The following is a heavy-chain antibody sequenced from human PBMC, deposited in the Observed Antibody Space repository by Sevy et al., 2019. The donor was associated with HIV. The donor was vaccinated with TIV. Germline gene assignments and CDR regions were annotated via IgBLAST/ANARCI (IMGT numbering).Heavy chain of an antibody. CDR3: ARVRDDSSGFDLDY. J-gene: IGHJ4*02. V-gene: IGHV3-7*01. CDR1: GFTFSRYW. CDR2: IKQVGSEK. Sequence: GGSLRLSCAASGFTFSRYWMTWVRQAPGKGLEWVANIKQVGSEKYSVDSVKGRFTISRNNAKNSLYLQMTSLRAEDAALYYCARVRDDSSGFDLDYWGQGTLVTVSS. D-gene: IGHD3-22*01.